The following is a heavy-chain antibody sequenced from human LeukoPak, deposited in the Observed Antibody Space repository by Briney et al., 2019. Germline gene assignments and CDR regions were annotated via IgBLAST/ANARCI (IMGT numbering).Heavy chain of an antibody. CDR2: INWNGGSR. CDR1: GFKFDDYG. CDR3: ARDRCSSTSCYNTPNWFDP. V-gene: IGHV3-20*01. Sequence: GGSLRLSCAASGFKFDDYGMSWVRQVPGKGLEWVSGINWNGGSRGYADPVKGRFTISRDNAKNSVYLQMNSLRSEDTAFYHCARDRCSSTSCYNTPNWFDPWGQGTLVTVSS. D-gene: IGHD2-2*02. J-gene: IGHJ5*02.